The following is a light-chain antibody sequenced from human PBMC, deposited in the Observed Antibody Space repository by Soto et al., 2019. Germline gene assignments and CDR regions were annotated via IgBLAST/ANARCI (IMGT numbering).Light chain of an antibody. CDR1: QSVSSY. CDR2: DAS. J-gene: IGKJ5*01. V-gene: IGKV3-11*01. Sequence: EIVLTQSPATLSLSPGERATLSCRASQSVSSYLAWYQQKPGQAPRLLIYDASNRATGIQARFSGSGSGTDFTLTISSLEPEDFAVYYCQQRSNWPPIFGQGTRLEIK. CDR3: QQRSNWPPI.